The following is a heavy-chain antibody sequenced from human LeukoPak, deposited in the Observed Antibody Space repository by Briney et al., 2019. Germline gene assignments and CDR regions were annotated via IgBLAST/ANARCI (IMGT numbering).Heavy chain of an antibody. V-gene: IGHV3-23*01. D-gene: IGHD2-2*01. CDR3: AILPIVEVPSAKQNLDC. J-gene: IGHJ4*02. CDR1: GFTFYDYA. Sequence: GGSLRLSCAASGFTFYDYAMTWIRQAPGKGLEWVSSISGSGDDTYYAESVKGRFTISRDSSKNTLYLQMDSLRLDDTAVYFCAILPIVEVPSAKQNLDCWGQGSLVTVSS. CDR2: ISGSGDDT.